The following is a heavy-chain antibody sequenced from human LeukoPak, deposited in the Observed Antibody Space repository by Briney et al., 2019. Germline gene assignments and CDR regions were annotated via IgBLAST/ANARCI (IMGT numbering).Heavy chain of an antibody. D-gene: IGHD6-13*01. CDR2: INQDGSEK. CDR1: GFTFSGYW. Sequence: GGSLRLSCAASGFTFSGYWMSWVRQAPGKGLEWVANINQDGSEKYYVDSVKGRFTISRDNAKNPLFLQMGSLRVEDTAVYYCARESTAGYNSSWYGFRNWGQGTQVSVSS. CDR3: ARESTAGYNSSWYGFRN. J-gene: IGHJ1*01. V-gene: IGHV3-7*01.